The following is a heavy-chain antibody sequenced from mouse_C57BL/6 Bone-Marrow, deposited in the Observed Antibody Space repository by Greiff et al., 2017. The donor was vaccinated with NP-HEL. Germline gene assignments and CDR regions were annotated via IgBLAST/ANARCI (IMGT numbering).Heavy chain of an antibody. Sequence: EVQLVESGGGLVQPGGSMKLSCAASGFTFSDAWMDWVRQSPEKGLEWVAEIRNKANNHATYYAESVKGRFTISRDDSKSSIYLQMNSLRAEDTGIYYCITTVVDPYYFDYWGQGTTLTVSS. D-gene: IGHD1-1*01. J-gene: IGHJ2*01. V-gene: IGHV6-6*01. CDR3: ITTVVDPYYFDY. CDR2: IRNKANNHAT. CDR1: GFTFSDAW.